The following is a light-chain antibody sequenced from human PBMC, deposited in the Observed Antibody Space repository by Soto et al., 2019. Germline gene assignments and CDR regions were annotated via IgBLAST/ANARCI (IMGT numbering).Light chain of an antibody. CDR2: DVS. CDR1: SSDVGAYYY. CDR3: SSYTTSSTVV. V-gene: IGLV2-14*03. J-gene: IGLJ3*02. Sequence: QSALTQPASVSGSPGQSITISCTGTSSDVGAYYYVSWYQQHPGTAPKLLIYDVSNRPSGVSNRFSGSKSVNTASLTISGVQAEDEADYSCSSYTTSSTVVFGGGTKLTVL.